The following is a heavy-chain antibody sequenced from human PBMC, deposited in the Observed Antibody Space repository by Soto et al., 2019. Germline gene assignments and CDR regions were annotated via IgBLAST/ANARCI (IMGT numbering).Heavy chain of an antibody. V-gene: IGHV1-3*01. CDR3: ARDKGYDSSGYYYVSLYYFDY. CDR2: INAGNGNT. Sequence: SVEVSCKASGSTFTSYAMHWVRQAPGQRLEWMGWINAGNGNTKYSQKFQGRVTITRDTSASTAYMELSSLRSEDTAVYYCARDKGYDSSGYYYVSLYYFDYWGQGTLVTVSS. J-gene: IGHJ4*02. D-gene: IGHD3-22*01. CDR1: GSTFTSYA.